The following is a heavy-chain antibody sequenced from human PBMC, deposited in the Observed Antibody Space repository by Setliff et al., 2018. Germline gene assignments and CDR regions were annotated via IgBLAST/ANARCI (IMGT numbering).Heavy chain of an antibody. CDR3: FGAGTCSY. J-gene: IGHJ4*02. CDR2: INPHGSEK. D-gene: IGHD3-10*01. V-gene: IGHV3-7*01. CDR1: GLSYTNDW. Sequence: GGSLRLSCTASGLSYTNDWVSWVRQAPGKGLEWLASINPHGSEKYHADSVKGRFTISRDNAKNSLSLQMNNLRTEDTAVYYCFGAGTCSYWGQGTLVTVSS.